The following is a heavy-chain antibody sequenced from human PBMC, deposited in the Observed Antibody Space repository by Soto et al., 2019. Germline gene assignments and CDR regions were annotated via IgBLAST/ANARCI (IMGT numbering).Heavy chain of an antibody. CDR2: IYYSGST. CDR3: ASSAITGTTYTQCFDY. D-gene: IGHD1-7*01. J-gene: IGHJ4*02. CDR1: GGSISSGGYY. V-gene: IGHV4-31*03. Sequence: SETLSLTCTVSGGSISSGGYYWSWIRQHPGKGLEWIGYIYYSGSTYYNPSLKSRVTISVGTSKNQFSLKLSSVTAADTAVYYCASSAITGTTYTQCFDYWGQGTLVTVSS.